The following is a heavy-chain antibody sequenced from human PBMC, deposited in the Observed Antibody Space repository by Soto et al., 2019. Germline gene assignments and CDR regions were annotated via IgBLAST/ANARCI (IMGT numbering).Heavy chain of an antibody. CDR2: IFSSGST. CDR3: ARDQGVVVTADNWFDP. J-gene: IGHJ5*02. V-gene: IGHV4-4*07. D-gene: IGHD2-21*02. CDR1: GGSITDYS. Sequence: SETLSLTCTVSGGSITDYSWVWIRQPAGKGLEWIGRIFSSGSTNYNPSLKGRITMSLDTSKNQFSLKLNSATATDTAVYFCARDQGVVVTADNWFDPWGQGTLVTVSS.